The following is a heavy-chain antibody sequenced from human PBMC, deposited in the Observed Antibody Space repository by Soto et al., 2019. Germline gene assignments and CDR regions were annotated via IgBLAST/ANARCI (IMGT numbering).Heavy chain of an antibody. J-gene: IGHJ4*02. CDR2: ISYDGSSK. CDR3: AKVEGPWVPNGGLYYCDY. V-gene: IGHV3-30*18. Sequence: QVQLVESGGGVVQPGRSLRLSCAASGFTFSSYGMHWVRQAPGKGLEWVAAISYDGSSKYYADSVKGRFTISRDNSKNTLYLQMNGLRAEDTAVYYCAKVEGPWVPNGGLYYCDYCGQGTLVTVSS. CDR1: GFTFSSYG. D-gene: IGHD2-15*01.